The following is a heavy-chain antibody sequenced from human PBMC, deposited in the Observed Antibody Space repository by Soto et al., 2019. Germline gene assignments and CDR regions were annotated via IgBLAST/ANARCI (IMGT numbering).Heavy chain of an antibody. CDR3: ARDRNNLFKYYDFWSGYYH. V-gene: IGHV3-74*01. D-gene: IGHD3-3*01. CDR1: GFTFSSYW. J-gene: IGHJ5*02. Sequence: GGSLRLSCAASGFTFSSYWMHWVRQAPGKGLVWVSRINSDGSSTSYADSVKGRFTISRDNAKNTLYLQMNSLRAEDTAVYYCARDRNNLFKYYDFWSGYYHWGQGTLVTVSS. CDR2: INSDGSST.